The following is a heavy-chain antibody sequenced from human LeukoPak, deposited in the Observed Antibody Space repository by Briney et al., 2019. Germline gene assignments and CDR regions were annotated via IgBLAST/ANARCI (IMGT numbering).Heavy chain of an antibody. CDR1: GGSINSYH. V-gene: IGHV4-59*01. J-gene: IGHJ6*03. Sequence: SETLSLTCTVSGGSINSYHWSWIRQPPGKGLEWIGYSYYSGITEYNPSLESRVTISVDTSKNQFSLKLSSVTAADTAVYYCARGLSSVPFYYMDVWGKGTTVTVSS. CDR3: ARGLSSVPFYYMDV. D-gene: IGHD6-6*01. CDR2: SYYSGIT.